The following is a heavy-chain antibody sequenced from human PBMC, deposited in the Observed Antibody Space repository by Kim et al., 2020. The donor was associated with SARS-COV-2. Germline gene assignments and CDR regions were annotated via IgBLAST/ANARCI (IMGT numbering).Heavy chain of an antibody. Sequence: KSRVTISVDTSKKQFSLKLSSVTAADTAVYYCARGSEFGSGYHPVGGMDVWGQGTTVTVSS. CDR3: ARGSEFGSGYHPVGGMDV. J-gene: IGHJ6*02. V-gene: IGHV4-34*01. D-gene: IGHD3-3*01.